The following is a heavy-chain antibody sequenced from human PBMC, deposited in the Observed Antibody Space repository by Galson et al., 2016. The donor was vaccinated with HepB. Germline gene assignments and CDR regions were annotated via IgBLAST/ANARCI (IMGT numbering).Heavy chain of an antibody. Sequence: SETLSLTCAVSGGSVSSSYWWSWVRQSPGKGLEWIGEFHPGGRSNYNPSLKSRVTVSIDKSKNHFSLRLTSVTAADTAVYYCASGAYLRFYYLDYWGQGTLVTVSS. CDR1: GGSVSSSYW. D-gene: IGHD3-3*01. V-gene: IGHV4-4*02. CDR2: FHPGGRS. J-gene: IGHJ4*02. CDR3: ASGAYLRFYYLDY.